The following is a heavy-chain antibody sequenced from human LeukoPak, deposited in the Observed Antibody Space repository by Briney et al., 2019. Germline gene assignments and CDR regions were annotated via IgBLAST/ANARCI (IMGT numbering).Heavy chain of an antibody. CDR2: IYTSGST. J-gene: IGHJ4*02. Sequence: PSETLSLTCTVSGGSISSYYWSWIRQPAGKGLEWIGRIYTSGSTNYNPSLKSRVTMSVDTSKNQFSLKLSSVTAADTAVYYCARMFRITIGGYAGYYFDYWGQGTLVTVSS. CDR1: GGSISSYY. D-gene: IGHD3-10*01. V-gene: IGHV4-4*07. CDR3: ARMFRITIGGYAGYYFDY.